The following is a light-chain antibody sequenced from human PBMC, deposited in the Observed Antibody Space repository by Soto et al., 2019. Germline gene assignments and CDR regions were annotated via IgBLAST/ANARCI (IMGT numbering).Light chain of an antibody. Sequence: QSVLTQPPSASGTPGQRVTISCSGSSSNIGSNAVSWYQHFPGTAPKVLIYSDDQRPSGVPDRFSGSKSGTSASLAISGLRAEDEADYFSAAWGDSLNTWVFGGGTKVTVL. CDR2: SDD. CDR3: AAWGDSLNTWV. V-gene: IGLV1-44*01. CDR1: SSNIGSNA. J-gene: IGLJ3*02.